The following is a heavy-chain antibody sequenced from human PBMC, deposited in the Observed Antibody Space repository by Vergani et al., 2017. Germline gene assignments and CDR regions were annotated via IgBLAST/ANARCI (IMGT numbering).Heavy chain of an antibody. CDR2: INYVGRT. J-gene: IGHJ6*03. Sequence: QLQLQESGPGLVKPSETLSLICTVSGGSINPSSSFWGWIRQSPGKGLEWIGSINYVGRTYYIPSLQSRATVFVDTSKNQFSLNLTSVTAADTAVYYCARVDTQVPATSHVYYMDVWGKGTTVVVSS. CDR3: ARVDTQVPATSHVYYMDV. CDR1: GGSINPSSSF. D-gene: IGHD6-25*01. V-gene: IGHV4-39*07.